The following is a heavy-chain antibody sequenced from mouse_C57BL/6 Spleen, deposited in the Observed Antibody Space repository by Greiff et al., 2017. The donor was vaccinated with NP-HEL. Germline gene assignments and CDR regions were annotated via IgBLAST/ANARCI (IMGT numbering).Heavy chain of an antibody. CDR2: FYPGSGSI. V-gene: IGHV1-62-2*01. D-gene: IGHD2-1*01. J-gene: IGHJ4*01. Sequence: QVQLQQSGAELVKPGASVKLSCKASGYTFTEYTIHWVKQRSGQGLEWIGWFYPGSGSIKYNEKFKDKATLTADKSSSTVYMELSRLTSEDSAVYFCARHEDRGNYVDYYAMDYWGQGTSVTVSS. CDR1: GYTFTEYT. CDR3: ARHEDRGNYVDYYAMDY.